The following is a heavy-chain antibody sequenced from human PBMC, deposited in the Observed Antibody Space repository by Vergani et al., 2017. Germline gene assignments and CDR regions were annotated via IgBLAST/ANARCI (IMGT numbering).Heavy chain of an antibody. J-gene: IGHJ4*02. V-gene: IGHV4-38-2*02. Sequence: QVQLPESGPGLVKPSETLSLTCAVSGYSISSGYYWGWIRQPPGKGLEWIGSIYHSGSTYYNPSLKSRVTISVDTSKNQFSLKLSSVTAADTAVYYCARDYDSSSWYGYWGQGTLVTVSS. D-gene: IGHD6-13*01. CDR1: GYSISSGYY. CDR2: IYHSGST. CDR3: ARDYDSSSWYGY.